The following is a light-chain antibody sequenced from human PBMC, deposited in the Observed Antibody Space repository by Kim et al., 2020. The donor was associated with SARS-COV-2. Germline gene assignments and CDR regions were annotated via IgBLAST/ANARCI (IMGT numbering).Light chain of an antibody. Sequence: GHSTTISCTGTSSDVGGYNDVSWYQQHPGKAPKLMIYDVSNRPSGVSNRFSGSKSGNTASLTISGLQAEDEADYYCSSYTSSSTLVFGTGTKVTVL. CDR1: SSDVGGYND. J-gene: IGLJ1*01. V-gene: IGLV2-14*03. CDR2: DVS. CDR3: SSYTSSSTLV.